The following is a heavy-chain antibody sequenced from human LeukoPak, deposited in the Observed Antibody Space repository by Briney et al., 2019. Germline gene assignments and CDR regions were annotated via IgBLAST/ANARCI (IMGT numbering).Heavy chain of an antibody. CDR3: ARDNGGDDPPTLDY. V-gene: IGHV4-38-2*02. CDR2: IYYSGNT. Sequence: SETLSLTCAVSGYSISSGFYWAWIRQPPGKGLEWLGIIYYSGNTYYNPSLKSRLTISVDTSKNEFSLKLSSVTAADTAVYYCARDNGGDDPPTLDYWGQGALVTVSS. CDR1: GYSISSGFY. D-gene: IGHD2-8*01. J-gene: IGHJ4*02.